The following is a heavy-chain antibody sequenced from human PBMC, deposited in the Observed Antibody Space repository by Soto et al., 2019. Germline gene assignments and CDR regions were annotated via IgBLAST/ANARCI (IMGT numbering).Heavy chain of an antibody. V-gene: IGHV1-69*13. J-gene: IGHJ6*02. CDR1: SGTFISYA. CDR3: ARSYGSGSYQNYYYYYGMDV. CDR2: IIPIFGTA. Sequence: SVEVSCKASSGTFISYAISWVRQAPGQGLEWMGGIIPIFGTANYAQKFQGRVTITADESTSTAYMELSSLRSEDTAVYYCARSYGSGSYQNYYYYYGMDVWGQGTTVTVSS. D-gene: IGHD3-10*01.